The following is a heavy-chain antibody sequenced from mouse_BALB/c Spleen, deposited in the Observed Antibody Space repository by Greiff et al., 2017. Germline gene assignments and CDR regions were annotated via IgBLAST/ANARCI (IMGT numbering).Heavy chain of an antibody. CDR2: IHPSDSET. CDR3: ARGGFITTATFDY. D-gene: IGHD1-2*01. V-gene: IGHV1-74*01. CDR1: GYSFTSYW. Sequence: QVQLQQSGPELVKPGASVKMSCKASGYSFTSYWMNWVKQRPGQGLEWIGMIHPSDSETRLNQKFKDKATLTVDKSSSTAYMQLSSPTSEDSAVYYCARGGFITTATFDYWGQGTTLTVSS. J-gene: IGHJ2*01.